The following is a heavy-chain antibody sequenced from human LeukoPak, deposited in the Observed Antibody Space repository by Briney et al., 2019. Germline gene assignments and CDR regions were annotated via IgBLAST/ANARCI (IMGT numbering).Heavy chain of an antibody. CDR3: ANCIADNWFDP. CDR1: GGSVSSGTYY. D-gene: IGHD6-13*01. Sequence: SETLSLTYTVSGGSVSSGTYYWSWIRQPAGKGLEWIGRIYTSGSTNYNPSLKSRVTISVDTSKNQFSLKLSSVTAADTAVYYCANCIADNWFDPWGQGTLVTVSS. CDR2: IYTSGST. V-gene: IGHV4-61*02. J-gene: IGHJ5*02.